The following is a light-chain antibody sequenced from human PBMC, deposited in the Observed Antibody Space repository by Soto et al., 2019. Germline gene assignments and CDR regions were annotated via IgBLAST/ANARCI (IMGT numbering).Light chain of an antibody. CDR1: QDISNH. J-gene: IGKJ3*01. CDR3: QQYDNLPFT. V-gene: IGKV1-33*01. Sequence: DIQMTQSPSSLSASVGDRVTITCQASQDISNHLNWYQQKPGKAPKLLIYDASNLETGVPSRFSGSGFGTDFTFTISSLQPEDIATYYCQQYDNLPFTFGPGTKVDIK. CDR2: DAS.